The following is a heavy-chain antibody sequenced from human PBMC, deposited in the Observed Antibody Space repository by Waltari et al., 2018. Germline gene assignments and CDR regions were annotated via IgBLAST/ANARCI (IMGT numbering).Heavy chain of an antibody. CDR2: IGSSGSLI. Sequence: DVQVVESGGGLVQPGGSLRLSCAASGFTCRTYAMHWVRQAPGTGPEWISYIGSSGSLIYYADSVKGRFTISRDNAKNSLYLQMNSLRVEDTAVYYCAKGQSYVDPVYWGQGTLVTVSS. V-gene: IGHV3-48*03. CDR3: AKGQSYVDPVY. J-gene: IGHJ4*02. CDR1: GFTCRTYA. D-gene: IGHD3-16*01.